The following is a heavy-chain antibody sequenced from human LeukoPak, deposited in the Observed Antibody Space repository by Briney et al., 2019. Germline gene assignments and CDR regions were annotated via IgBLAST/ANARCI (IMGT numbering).Heavy chain of an antibody. CDR3: ARDRAPGYFDWGDAFDI. CDR1: GFTFSAYW. Sequence: GGSLRLSCAASGFTFSAYWMSWVRQAPGKGLEWVANIKQEGSEKFYVDSVKGRFTISRDNAKNSVYLQMNNLRAEDTAVYYCARDRAPGYFDWGDAFDIWGQGTMVTVSS. J-gene: IGHJ3*02. D-gene: IGHD3-9*01. V-gene: IGHV3-7*01. CDR2: IKQEGSEK.